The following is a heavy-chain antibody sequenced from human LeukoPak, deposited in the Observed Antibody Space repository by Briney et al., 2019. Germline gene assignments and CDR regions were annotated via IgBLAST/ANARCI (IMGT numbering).Heavy chain of an antibody. Sequence: GGSLRLSCAASGFTFSDYHMNWIRQAPGKGLEWLSYLSPGGGTIYFADSVRGRFTISRDYAKNSLYLQMNSLTADDMAVYYCTIGRDIAVAGPGGYFDHWGQGTLVTVSS. CDR2: LSPGGGTI. CDR1: GFTFSDYH. J-gene: IGHJ4*02. CDR3: TIGRDIAVAGPGGYFDH. D-gene: IGHD6-19*01. V-gene: IGHV3-11*01.